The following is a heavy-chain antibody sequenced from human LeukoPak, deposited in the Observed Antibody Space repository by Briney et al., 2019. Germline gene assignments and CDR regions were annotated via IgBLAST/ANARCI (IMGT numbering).Heavy chain of an antibody. J-gene: IGHJ2*01. CDR1: GSIFTTYG. Sequence: GGSLRLSCATSGSIFTTYGIHWVRQAPGKGLEWVAVISYGGSNEFYTDSVKGRFTMSRDNSKNTLYLQMNSLRSDDTAVYYCARDPQRWQQLPHYWYFDLWGRGTLVIVSS. CDR2: ISYGGSNE. CDR3: ARDPQRWQQLPHYWYFDL. V-gene: IGHV3-30*03. D-gene: IGHD5-24*01.